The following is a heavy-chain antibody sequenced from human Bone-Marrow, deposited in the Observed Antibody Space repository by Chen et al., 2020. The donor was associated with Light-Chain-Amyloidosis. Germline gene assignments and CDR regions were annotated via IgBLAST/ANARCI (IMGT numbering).Heavy chain of an antibody. V-gene: IGHV3-13*01. CDR1: GFTFSSYD. Sequence: EVQLVESGGGLVQPGGSLRLSCAASGFTFSSYDMHWVRQATGKGLEWVSAIGTAGDTYYPGSVKGRFTISRENAKNSLYLQMNSLRAGDTAVYYCARGNPGSGSSIDYWGQGTLVTVSS. J-gene: IGHJ4*02. D-gene: IGHD3-10*01. CDR3: ARGNPGSGSSIDY. CDR2: IGTAGDT.